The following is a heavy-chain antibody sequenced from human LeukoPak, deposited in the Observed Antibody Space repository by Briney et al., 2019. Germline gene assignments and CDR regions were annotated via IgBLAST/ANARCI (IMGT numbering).Heavy chain of an antibody. Sequence: ASVKVSCKASGYTFTSYAMHWVRQAPGQRLEWMGWINAGNGNTKYSQKFQGRVTITRDTSASTAYMELSSLRSEDTAVYYCARAVTGTTFGWFDPWGQGTLVTVSS. CDR3: ARAVTGTTFGWFDP. CDR2: INAGNGNT. CDR1: GYTFTSYA. V-gene: IGHV1-3*01. J-gene: IGHJ5*02. D-gene: IGHD1-7*01.